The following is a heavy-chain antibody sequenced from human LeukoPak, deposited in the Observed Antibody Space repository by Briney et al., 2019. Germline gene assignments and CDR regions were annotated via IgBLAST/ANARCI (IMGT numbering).Heavy chain of an antibody. CDR3: ARLAAGNWFDP. CDR2: INPGGGRT. D-gene: IGHD3-10*01. CDR1: GYTFSSYY. J-gene: IGHJ5*02. V-gene: IGHV1-46*01. Sequence: GASVKVSCKASGYTFSSYYMHWVRQAPGQGLEWMGIINPGGGRTNYAQKFQGRVTMTRDTSTSTVYMELSSLRSEDTAVYYCARLAAGNWFDPWGQGTLVTVSS.